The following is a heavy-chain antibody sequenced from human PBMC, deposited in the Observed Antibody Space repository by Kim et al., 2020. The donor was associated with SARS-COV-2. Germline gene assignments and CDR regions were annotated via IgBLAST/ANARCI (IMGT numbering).Heavy chain of an antibody. V-gene: IGHV4-34*01. J-gene: IGHJ5*02. D-gene: IGHD3-10*01. CDR2: INHSGST. Sequence: SETLSLTCAVYGGSFSGYYWSWIRQPPGKGLEWIGEINHSGSTNYNPSLKSRVTISVDTSKNQFSLKLSSVTAADTAVYYCARHPRLGVGINWFDPWGQGTLVTVSS. CDR3: ARHPRLGVGINWFDP. CDR1: GGSFSGYY.